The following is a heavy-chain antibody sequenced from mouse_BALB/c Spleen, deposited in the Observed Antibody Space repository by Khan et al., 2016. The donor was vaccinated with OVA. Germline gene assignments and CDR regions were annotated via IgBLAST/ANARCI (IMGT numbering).Heavy chain of an antibody. CDR3: ARGSSQLYYAVDY. J-gene: IGHJ4*01. CDR1: GYTFTDYA. Sequence: QVQLQQSGAELVRPGVSVKISCKGSGYTFTDYAMHWVKQSHAKNLEWIGVISTYYGEATYNQKFKGKATMTVDKSSSTAYLELARLTSDDSAIYYCARGSSQLYYAVDYWGQGTSVTVSS. V-gene: IGHV1S137*01. D-gene: IGHD1-1*01. CDR2: ISTYYGEA.